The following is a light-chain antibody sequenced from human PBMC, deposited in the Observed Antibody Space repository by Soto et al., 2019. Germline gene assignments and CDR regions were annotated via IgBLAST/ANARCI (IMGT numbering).Light chain of an antibody. CDR2: EAS. Sequence: DIQMTQSPSSLSASVGARVTITCRASQGITNRLAWYQQKPGKAPNILIYEASTLQSGVPSRISGSGSGTDFTLTISSLQPEDVATYYCQQANSFPITLGQGTRLEIK. CDR3: QQANSFPIT. CDR1: QGITNR. V-gene: IGKV1-12*01. J-gene: IGKJ5*01.